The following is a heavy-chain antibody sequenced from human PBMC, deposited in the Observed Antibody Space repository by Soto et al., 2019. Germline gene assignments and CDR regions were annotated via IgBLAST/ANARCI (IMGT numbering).Heavy chain of an antibody. D-gene: IGHD1-1*01. Sequence: SETLSLTCTVSGGSVSSGSYYWSWIRQPPGKGLEWIGYIYYSGSTNYNPSLKSRVTISVDTSKNQFSLKLSSVTAADTAVYYCARGEGDGYNRSYYYYGMDVWGQGTTVTVSS. V-gene: IGHV4-61*01. CDR2: IYYSGST. J-gene: IGHJ6*02. CDR3: ARGEGDGYNRSYYYYGMDV. CDR1: GGSVSSGSYY.